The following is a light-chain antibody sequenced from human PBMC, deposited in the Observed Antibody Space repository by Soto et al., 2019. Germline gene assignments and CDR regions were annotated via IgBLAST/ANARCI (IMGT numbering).Light chain of an antibody. CDR3: SSYTSSSTL. V-gene: IGLV2-14*01. CDR1: SSDVGGYNY. Sequence: QSALTQPASVSGSPGPSITISCTGTSSDVGGYNYVSWYQQHPGKAPKLMIYEVSNRPSGVSNRFYGSKSGNTASLTISGLQAEDEADYYCSSYTSSSTLLGGGTKLTVL. CDR2: EVS. J-gene: IGLJ2*01.